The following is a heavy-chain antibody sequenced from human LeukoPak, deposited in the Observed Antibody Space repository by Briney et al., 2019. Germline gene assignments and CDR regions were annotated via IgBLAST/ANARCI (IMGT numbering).Heavy chain of an antibody. CDR3: ARVSIGWYSFDY. D-gene: IGHD6-19*01. Sequence: GGSLRLSCAASGFTFSSYSMNWVRQAPGKGLEWVSSISSSSSYIYYADSVKGRFTISRDNAKNSLYLQMNSLRAEDTAVYYCARVSIGWYSFDYWGQGTLVTVSS. V-gene: IGHV3-21*01. CDR1: GFTFSSYS. CDR2: ISSSSSYI. J-gene: IGHJ4*02.